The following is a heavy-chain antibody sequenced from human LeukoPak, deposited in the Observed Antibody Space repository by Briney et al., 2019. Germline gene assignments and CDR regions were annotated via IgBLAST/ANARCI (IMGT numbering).Heavy chain of an antibody. CDR1: GYSISSGYY. CDR2: IYHSGST. CDR3: ARERTYDSSGYYDY. J-gene: IGHJ4*02. D-gene: IGHD3-22*01. Sequence: SETLSLTRTVSGYSISSGYYWGWIRQPPGKGLEWIGSIYHSGSTYYNPSLKSRVTISVDTSKNQFSLKLSSVTAADTAVYYCARERTYDSSGYYDYWGQGTLVTVSS. V-gene: IGHV4-38-2*02.